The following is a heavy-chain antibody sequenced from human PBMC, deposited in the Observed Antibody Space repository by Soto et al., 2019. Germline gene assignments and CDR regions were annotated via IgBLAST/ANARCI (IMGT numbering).Heavy chain of an antibody. CDR1: GVASAYGGYS. CDR2: IGHLEPT. Sequence: LTCRVSGVASAYGGYSWSWFLQSAEKGLVLLGYIGHLEPTYYNPSFKRRLSLSLDRISSQFSLRLSSMTTADKDVYYCARGGGYDYFDFWGQGIQVTVS. D-gene: IGHD2-15*01. V-gene: IGHV4-30-2*06. J-gene: IGHJ4*02. CDR3: ARGGGYDYFDF.